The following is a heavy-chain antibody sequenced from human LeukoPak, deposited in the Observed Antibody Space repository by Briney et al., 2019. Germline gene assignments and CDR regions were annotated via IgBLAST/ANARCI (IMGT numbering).Heavy chain of an antibody. V-gene: IGHV4-4*02. CDR1: GDSISIINW. J-gene: IGHJ2*01. Sequence: SGTLSLTCDVSGDSISIINWWSWVRQPPGQGLEWIGEVYHSGSTNYNPSLMSRVTISVDKSKNQFSLKLSSVTAADTAVYYCARLKARVAAARQVGYFDLWGRGTLVTVSS. CDR2: VYHSGST. D-gene: IGHD6-13*01. CDR3: ARLKARVAAARQVGYFDL.